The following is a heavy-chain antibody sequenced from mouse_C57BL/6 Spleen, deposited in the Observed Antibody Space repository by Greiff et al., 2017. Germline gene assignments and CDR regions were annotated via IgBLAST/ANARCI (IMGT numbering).Heavy chain of an antibody. CDR2: INPNNGGT. J-gene: IGHJ2*01. CDR3: ARGYDGGFDY. Sequence: EVQLQQSGPELVKPGASVKISCKASGYTFTDYYMNWVKQSHGKSLEWIGDINPNNGGTSYNQKFKGKATLTVDKSSSTAYMELRSLTSEDSAVYYCARGYDGGFDYWGQGTTLTVSS. D-gene: IGHD2-2*01. CDR1: GYTFTDYY. V-gene: IGHV1-26*01.